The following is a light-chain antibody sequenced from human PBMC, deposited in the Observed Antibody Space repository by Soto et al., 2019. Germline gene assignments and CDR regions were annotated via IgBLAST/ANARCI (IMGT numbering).Light chain of an antibody. CDR1: QSINDF. Sequence: DIQMTQFPSSLSASVGDRVTITCRTSQSINDFLNWYQQKPGKAPKLLIYAASSLQSGVPSRFSGSGSGTDFTLTISSLQPEDFATYYCQQSYSNLPFTFGPGTKVDIX. J-gene: IGKJ3*01. V-gene: IGKV1-39*01. CDR2: AAS. CDR3: QQSYSNLPFT.